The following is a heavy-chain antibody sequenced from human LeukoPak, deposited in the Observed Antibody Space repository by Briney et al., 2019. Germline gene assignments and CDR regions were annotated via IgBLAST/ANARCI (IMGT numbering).Heavy chain of an antibody. CDR1: GFTFSSYA. V-gene: IGHV3-23*01. D-gene: IGHD2-2*01. CDR3: AKDREVVPAAIAYYFDY. J-gene: IGHJ4*02. Sequence: GSLRLSCAASGFTFSSYAMSWVRQAPGKGLEWVSAISGSGGSTYYADSVKGRFTISRDNSKNTLYLQMNSLRAEDTAVYYCAKDREVVPAAIAYYFDYWGQGTLVTVSS. CDR2: ISGSGGST.